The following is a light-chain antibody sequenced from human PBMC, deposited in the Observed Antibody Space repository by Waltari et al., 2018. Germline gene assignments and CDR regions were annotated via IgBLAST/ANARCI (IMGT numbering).Light chain of an antibody. J-gene: IGLJ2*01. V-gene: IGLV3-1*01. CDR3: QTWDSGTVL. Sequence: SYELIQPASVSVSPGQTASITCSGDKLGDKYACWFQQNPGQSHILVIYQDNKRPSGIPERFSGSNSGDTSTLTISGTQPMDEADYYCQTWDSGTVLFGGGTELTVL. CDR2: QDN. CDR1: KLGDKY.